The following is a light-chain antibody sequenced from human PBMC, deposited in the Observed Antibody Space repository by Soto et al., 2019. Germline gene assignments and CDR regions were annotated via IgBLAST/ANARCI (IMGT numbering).Light chain of an antibody. V-gene: IGLV1-36*01. CDR2: YDD. CDR1: SFNIGNNA. Sequence: QSVLTQPASVSEAPRQRVTMSCSGSSFNIGNNAVNWYQQLPGKAPKLLIYYDDLLPSGVSDRFSGSKSGTSASLAISGLQSEDEADYYCATWDDSLNGYVFGTGTKLTVL. CDR3: ATWDDSLNGYV. J-gene: IGLJ1*01.